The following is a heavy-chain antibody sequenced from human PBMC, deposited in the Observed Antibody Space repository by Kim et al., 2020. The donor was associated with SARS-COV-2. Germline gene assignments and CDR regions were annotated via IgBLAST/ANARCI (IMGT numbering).Heavy chain of an antibody. V-gene: IGHV4-59*01. CDR2: IYYSGST. CDR3: VRESRYCSSTSCYYDAFDI. J-gene: IGHJ3*02. CDR1: GGSISSYY. D-gene: IGHD2-2*01. Sequence: SETLSLTCTVSGGSISSYYWSWIRQPPGKGLEWIGYIYYSGSTNYNPSLKSRVTISVDTSKNQFSLKLSSVTAADTAVYYCVRESRYCSSTSCYYDAFDIWGQGTMVTVSS.